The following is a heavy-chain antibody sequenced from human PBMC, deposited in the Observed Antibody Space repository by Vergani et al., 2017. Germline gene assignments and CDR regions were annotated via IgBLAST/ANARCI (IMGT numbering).Heavy chain of an antibody. D-gene: IGHD3-22*01. CDR3: AREGPHYCDSSGYNLGDYYYGMDV. V-gene: IGHV4-59*01. CDR2: IYYSGST. Sequence: QVQLQESGPGLVKPSETLSLTCTVSGGSISSYYWSWIRQPPGKGLEWIGYIYYSGSTNYNPSLKSRVTISVDTSKNQFALKLSSVTAADTTVYYCAREGPHYCDSSGYNLGDYYYGMDVWGQGTTVTVSS. CDR1: GGSISSYY. J-gene: IGHJ6*02.